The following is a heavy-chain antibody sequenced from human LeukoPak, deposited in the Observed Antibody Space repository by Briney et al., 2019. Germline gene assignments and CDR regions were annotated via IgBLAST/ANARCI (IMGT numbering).Heavy chain of an antibody. J-gene: IGHJ4*02. CDR1: GSIFTSYW. CDR3: ATSNYDYVWGSYRYEPLDY. D-gene: IGHD3-16*02. Sequence: GESLQISCKGSGSIFTSYWIGWGRQLPGKGLEWMGIIYPGDSDTRYSPSFQGQVTISADKSISTAYLQWSSLKASDTAMYYCATSNYDYVWGSYRYEPLDYWGQGTLVTVSS. V-gene: IGHV5-51*01. CDR2: IYPGDSDT.